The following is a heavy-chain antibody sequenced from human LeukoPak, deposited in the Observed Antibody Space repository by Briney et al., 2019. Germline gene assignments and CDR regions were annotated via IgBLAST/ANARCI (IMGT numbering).Heavy chain of an antibody. CDR3: AKAVVDATGVEYYFDY. CDR1: GFTFSSYA. Sequence: GGSLRLSCAASGFTFSSYAMTCVPQATGKGREWGSTIGGSGAGTYYADLVKGRFTMSRDNSKNTLYLQMNSLRAEDTAVFYCAKAVVDATGVEYYFDYWGRGTLVTVS. CDR2: IGGSGAGT. D-gene: IGHD2-15*01. J-gene: IGHJ4*02. V-gene: IGHV3-23*01.